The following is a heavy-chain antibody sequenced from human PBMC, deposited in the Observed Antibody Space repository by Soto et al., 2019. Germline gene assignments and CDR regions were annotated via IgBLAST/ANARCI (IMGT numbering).Heavy chain of an antibody. V-gene: IGHV3-66*01. CDR2: IQSDGYT. CDR3: TKDRQPDGFSLFDH. D-gene: IGHD3-10*01. J-gene: IGHJ4*02. Sequence: PGGSLRLSCAASGFTVSSKYMSWVRQAPGKGLEWVSLIQSDGYTYYADSVKGRFTISRDNSKNTLYLQMNSLRAEDTAMYYCTKDRQPDGFSLFDHWGQGTLVTVSS. CDR1: GFTVSSKY.